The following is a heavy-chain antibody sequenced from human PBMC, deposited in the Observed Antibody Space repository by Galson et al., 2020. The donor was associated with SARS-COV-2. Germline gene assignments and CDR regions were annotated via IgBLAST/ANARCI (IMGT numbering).Heavy chain of an antibody. CDR3: ARGSYCGRDTCTADALDL. J-gene: IGHJ3*01. Sequence: GESLKISCVASGFNFKKYGMHWVRQAPGKGLEWVALTWYDGSNQYYGDSVKGRFTISRDNSRNTLYLQMRRLKSEDTALYSCARGSYCGRDTCTADALDLWGHGTMVTVAS. CDR1: GFNFKKYG. CDR2: TWYDGSNQ. D-gene: IGHD3-10*01. V-gene: IGHV3-33*04.